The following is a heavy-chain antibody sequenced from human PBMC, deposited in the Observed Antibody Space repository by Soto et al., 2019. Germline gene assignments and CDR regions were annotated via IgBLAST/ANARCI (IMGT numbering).Heavy chain of an antibody. CDR1: GASMSSYY. J-gene: IGHJ4*02. Sequence: QVQLQESGPGLVKPSETLSLTCTVSGASMSSYYWTWIRQSAGTELEWIGRIYISGSTDYNPSLQRRVSMALDTYKNQFYLQLSSVTASDTGVYYCSSEFRLCNYGAHDYWGQGPLVTVSS. CDR2: IYISGST. V-gene: IGHV4-4*07. CDR3: SSEFRLCNYGAHDY. D-gene: IGHD3-16*01.